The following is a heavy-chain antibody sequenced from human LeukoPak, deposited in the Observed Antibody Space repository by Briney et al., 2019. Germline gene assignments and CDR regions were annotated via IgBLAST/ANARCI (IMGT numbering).Heavy chain of an antibody. D-gene: IGHD3-22*01. CDR3: AREAYYYDSSGYHGYYYYMDV. V-gene: IGHV1-2*02. CDR2: INPNSGGT. Sequence: GASVKVSCKASGYTFTGYYMHWVRQAPGQGLEWMGWINPNSGGTNYAQKFQGRVTMTRDTSISTAYMELSRLRSDDTAVYYCAREAYYYDSSGYHGYYYYMDVWGKGTTVTISS. CDR1: GYTFTGYY. J-gene: IGHJ6*03.